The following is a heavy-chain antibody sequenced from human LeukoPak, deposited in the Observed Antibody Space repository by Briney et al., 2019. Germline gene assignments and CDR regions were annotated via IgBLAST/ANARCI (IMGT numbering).Heavy chain of an antibody. J-gene: IGHJ4*02. CDR1: GFTFSGYW. CDR2: IKSDGIST. D-gene: IGHD6-19*01. V-gene: IGHV3-74*03. CDR3: ARGRHSSGWYPVSRDY. Sequence: GGSLRLSCAASGFTFSGYWMHWVRQAPGKGLAWVARIKSDGISTTYADSVKGRFTISRDNANNTPYLQMNSLRVEDTAVYYCARGRHSSGWYPVSRDYWGQGTLVTVSS.